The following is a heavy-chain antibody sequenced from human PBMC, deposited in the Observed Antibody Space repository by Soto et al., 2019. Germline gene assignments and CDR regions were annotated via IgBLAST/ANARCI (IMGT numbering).Heavy chain of an antibody. D-gene: IGHD6-19*01. CDR3: AKGSSGWYGGY. V-gene: IGHV3-23*01. J-gene: IGHJ4*02. CDR2: ITGSGGST. Sequence: EVQLLEAGGGLVQPGGSLRLSCAASGFTFSSYAMSWVRQGPGKGLEWVSGITGSGGSTYYADSVKGRVTISRDNSKNTLYWQMNSLRAEDTAVYYCAKGSSGWYGGYWGQGTLVTVSS. CDR1: GFTFSSYA.